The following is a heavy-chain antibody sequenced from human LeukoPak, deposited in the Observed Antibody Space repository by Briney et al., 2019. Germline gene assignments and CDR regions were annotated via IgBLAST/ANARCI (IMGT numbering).Heavy chain of an antibody. CDR3: ARTFDI. CDR1: GFDFSNTW. J-gene: IGHJ3*02. V-gene: IGHV3-7*02. Sequence: GGSLRLSCAASGFDFSNTWMTWVRQGPEKGLEWVAIIKGNGREKYYVDSVKGRFTISRDNAKNSLYLQMDSLRAEDTAVYYCARTFDIWGQGTMVTVSS. CDR2: IKGNGREK.